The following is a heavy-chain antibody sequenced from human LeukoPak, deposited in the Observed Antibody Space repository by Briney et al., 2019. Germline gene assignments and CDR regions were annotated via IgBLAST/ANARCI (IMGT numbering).Heavy chain of an antibody. CDR2: IIPILGIA. CDR1: GGTFSSYA. J-gene: IGHJ6*02. V-gene: IGHV1-69*04. D-gene: IGHD5-12*01. Sequence: GASVKVSCKASGGTFSSYAISWVRQAPGQGLEWMGRIIPILGIANYAQKFQGRVTITADKSTSTAYTELSSLRSEDTAVYYCASRSWPSYYGMDVWGQGTTVTVSS. CDR3: ASRSWPSYYGMDV.